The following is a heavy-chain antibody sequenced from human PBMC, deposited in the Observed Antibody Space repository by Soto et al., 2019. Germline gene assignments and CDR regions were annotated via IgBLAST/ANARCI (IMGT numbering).Heavy chain of an antibody. CDR1: GDSMATGGHF. Sequence: PSETLSLTCSVSGDSMATGGHFYKWISHLPGEGLEWIGYIYYSGATHYSPSLRPRATISIETSKKQFSLRLISVTAADTALYFCARDKDLEPTVWGYWGQG. J-gene: IGHJ4*02. V-gene: IGHV4-31*02. D-gene: IGHD7-27*01. CDR2: IYYSGAT. CDR3: ARDKDLEPTVWGY.